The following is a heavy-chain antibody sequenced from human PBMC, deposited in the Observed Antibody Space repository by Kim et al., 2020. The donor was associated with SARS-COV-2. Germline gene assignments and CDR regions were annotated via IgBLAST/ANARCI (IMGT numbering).Heavy chain of an antibody. CDR2: INAGNGNT. J-gene: IGHJ4*02. D-gene: IGHD2-8*01. CDR1: GYTFSRYI. Sequence: ASVKVSCKASGYTFSRYIMHWVRQAPGQRLEWMGWINAGNGNTKYSQKFQGRVTITRDTFATTAYMELSSLRSEDTAVYYCARDRCTNGVCYTGSFDYWGQGTLVTVSS. V-gene: IGHV1-3*01. CDR3: ARDRCTNGVCYTGSFDY.